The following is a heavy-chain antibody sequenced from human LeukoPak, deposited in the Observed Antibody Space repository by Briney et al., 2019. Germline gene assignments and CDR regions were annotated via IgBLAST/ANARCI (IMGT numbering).Heavy chain of an antibody. CDR2: ISPDSNFI. V-gene: IGHV3-21*01. Sequence: PGGSLRLSCAASGFTFSSYAMSWVRQAPGKGLEWVSSISPDSNFIYQADSVKGRFTVSRDNAKNSLYLQMNSLRAEDTAVYYRARVAAADPRFLNFDYWGQGTLVTVSS. CDR3: ARVAAADPRFLNFDY. CDR1: GFTFSSYA. D-gene: IGHD6-13*01. J-gene: IGHJ4*02.